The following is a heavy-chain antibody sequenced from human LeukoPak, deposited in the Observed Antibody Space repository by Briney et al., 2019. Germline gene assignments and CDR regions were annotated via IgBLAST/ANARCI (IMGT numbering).Heavy chain of an antibody. CDR1: GGSFSGYY. CDR3: CRSSGANCVCGSYRSYYFDY. J-gene: IGHJ4*02. Sequence: SETLSLTCAVYGGSFSGYYWSWIRQPSGKGLEWIGDINNSGSTNYNPSLKSRVTISVDTSKNQFPLKLSYVTAAETAAYYCCRSSGANCVCGSYRSYYFDYWGQGTLVTVSS. CDR2: INNSGST. D-gene: IGHD3-16*02. V-gene: IGHV4-34*01.